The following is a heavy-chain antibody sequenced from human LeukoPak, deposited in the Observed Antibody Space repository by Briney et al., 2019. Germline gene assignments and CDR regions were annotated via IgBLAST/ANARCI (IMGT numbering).Heavy chain of an antibody. CDR2: IIPILGIA. CDR1: GGTFSSYA. D-gene: IGHD6-13*01. Sequence: ASVKVSCKASGGTFSSYAIIWVRQAPGQGLEWMGRIIPILGIANYAQKFQGRVTITADKSTSTAYMELSSLRSEDTAVYYCARAPAAAGTQTSGRFDPWGQGTLVTVSS. J-gene: IGHJ5*02. CDR3: ARAPAAAGTQTSGRFDP. V-gene: IGHV1-69*04.